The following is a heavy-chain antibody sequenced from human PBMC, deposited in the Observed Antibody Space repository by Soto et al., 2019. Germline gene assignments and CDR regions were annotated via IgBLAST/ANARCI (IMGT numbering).Heavy chain of an antibody. V-gene: IGHV3-23*01. D-gene: IGHD2-2*01. Sequence: GGSLRLSCAASGFTFSSYAMSWVRQAPGKGLEWVSAISGSGGSTYYADSVKGRFTISRDNSKNTLYLQMNSLRAEDTAVYYCAKAPKTGCSTSCRYYFDYWGQGTLVTVSS. CDR3: AKAPKTGCSTSCRYYFDY. J-gene: IGHJ4*02. CDR2: ISGSGGST. CDR1: GFTFSSYA.